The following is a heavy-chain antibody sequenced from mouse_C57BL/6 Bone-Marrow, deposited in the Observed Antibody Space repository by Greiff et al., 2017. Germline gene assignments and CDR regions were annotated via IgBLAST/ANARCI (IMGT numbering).Heavy chain of an antibody. J-gene: IGHJ1*03. CDR2: INPNNGGT. CDR3: ARSLYYGSSYGYFDV. Sequence: VQLQQSGPELVKPGASVKIPCKASGYTFTDYNMDWVKQSHGKSLEWIGDINPNNGGTIYNQKFKGKATLTVDQSSSPAYMELRSLTSEDTAVYYCARSLYYGSSYGYFDVWGTGTTVTVSS. V-gene: IGHV1-18*01. D-gene: IGHD1-1*01. CDR1: GYTFTDYN.